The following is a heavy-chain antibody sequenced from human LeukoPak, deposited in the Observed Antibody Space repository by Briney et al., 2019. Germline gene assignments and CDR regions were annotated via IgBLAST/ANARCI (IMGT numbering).Heavy chain of an antibody. V-gene: IGHV3-23*01. D-gene: IGHD2-2*01. CDR1: GFTFSSYA. Sequence: GGSLRLSCAASGFTFSSYAMSWVRQAPGKGREGVSAISGSGGSTYYADSVKGRFNISRDNSKNPLYLQMNSLRAEDTAVYYCASRGFVVVARVDYWGQGTLVTVSS. CDR2: ISGSGGST. CDR3: ASRGFVVVARVDY. J-gene: IGHJ4*02.